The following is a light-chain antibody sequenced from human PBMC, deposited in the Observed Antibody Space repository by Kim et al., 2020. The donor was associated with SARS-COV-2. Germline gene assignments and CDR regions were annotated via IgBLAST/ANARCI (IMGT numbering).Light chain of an antibody. J-gene: IGKJ5*01. CDR3: QQFNSWPPIT. V-gene: IGKV3-15*01. CDR2: GAS. CDR1: QSVSSN. Sequence: EIIMTQSPATLSVSPEERATLSCRASQSVSSNLAWYQQKPGKAPRLLIYGASTRAAGIPARFSGSGSGTEFTLTISSLQSEDFAVYFCQQFNSWPPITFGQGTRLEIK.